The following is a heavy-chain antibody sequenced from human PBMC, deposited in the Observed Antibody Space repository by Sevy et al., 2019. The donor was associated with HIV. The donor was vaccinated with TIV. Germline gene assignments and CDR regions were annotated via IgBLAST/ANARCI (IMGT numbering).Heavy chain of an antibody. CDR3: ARVDANYDKGFDP. CDR2: ISYDVSRT. D-gene: IGHD3-22*01. V-gene: IGHV3-30*04. CDR1: GFTFSDYT. J-gene: IGHJ5*02. Sequence: GGSLRLSCAASGFTFSDYTIHWVRQAPGKGLEWVAVISYDVSRTSYADSVKGRFTISRDNSKNTLFLQMNSLRAEDTAVYYCARVDANYDKGFDPWGQGTLVTVSS.